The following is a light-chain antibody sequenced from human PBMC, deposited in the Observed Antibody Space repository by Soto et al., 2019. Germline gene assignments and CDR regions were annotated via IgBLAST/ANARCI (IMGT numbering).Light chain of an antibody. Sequence: DIQMTQSPSTLSASVGERVTITCRASQSISSWLAWYQQKPGKAPKLLIYKASSLESGVPSRFSGSGSGTEFTRTISSLQPDDFATYYCQQYNSYSITFGQGTRLEIK. V-gene: IGKV1-5*03. CDR2: KAS. CDR1: QSISSW. J-gene: IGKJ5*01. CDR3: QQYNSYSIT.